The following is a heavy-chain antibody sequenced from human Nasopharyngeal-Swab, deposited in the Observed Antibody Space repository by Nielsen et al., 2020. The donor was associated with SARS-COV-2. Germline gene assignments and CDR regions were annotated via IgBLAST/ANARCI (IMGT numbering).Heavy chain of an antibody. V-gene: IGHV3-30*04. CDR3: AKEVITGTTDY. CDR1: GFTFSSYP. D-gene: IGHD1-20*01. J-gene: IGHJ4*02. Sequence: GGSLRLSCEASGFTFSSYPMQWVRRAPGKGLEWVSVISYGGGDEHYADSVKGRFTISRDNSKNTLYLQMNSLRAEDTAVYYCAKEVITGTTDYWGQGTLVTVPS. CDR2: ISYGGGDE.